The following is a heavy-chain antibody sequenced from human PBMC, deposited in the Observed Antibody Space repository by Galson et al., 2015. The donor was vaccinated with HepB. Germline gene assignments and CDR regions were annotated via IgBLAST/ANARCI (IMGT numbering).Heavy chain of an antibody. CDR2: MSYDGSNK. J-gene: IGHJ4*02. V-gene: IGHV3-30*18. CDR3: ANPRPYQLLYYFDY. CDR1: GFTFSSYG. Sequence: SLRLSCAASGFTFSSYGMHWVRQAPGKGLEWVAVMSYDGSNKYYADSVKGRFTISRDNSKNTLYLQMNSLRAEDTAVYYCANPRPYQLLYYFDYWGQGTLVTVSS. D-gene: IGHD1-26*01.